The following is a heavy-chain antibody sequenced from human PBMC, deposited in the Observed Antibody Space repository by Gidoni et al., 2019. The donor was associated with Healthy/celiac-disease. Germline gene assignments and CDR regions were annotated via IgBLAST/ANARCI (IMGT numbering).Heavy chain of an antibody. D-gene: IGHD2-15*01. V-gene: IGHV3-30*18. Sequence: QVQLVESGGGVVQPGRSLRLSCAASGFTFSSYGMHWVRQAPGKGLEWVAVISYEGSNKYYADSVKGRFTISRDNSKNTLYLQMNSLRAEDTAVYYCAKVLVVVVAATQLDGWHGMDVWGQGTTVTVSS. CDR2: ISYEGSNK. CDR3: AKVLVVVVAATQLDGWHGMDV. J-gene: IGHJ6*02. CDR1: GFTFSSYG.